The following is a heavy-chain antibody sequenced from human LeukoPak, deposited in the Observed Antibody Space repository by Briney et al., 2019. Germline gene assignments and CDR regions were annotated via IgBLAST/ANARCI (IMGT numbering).Heavy chain of an antibody. CDR3: ARDGEWLTSSYYFDY. V-gene: IGHV4-59*12. J-gene: IGHJ4*02. CDR1: GGSISSYY. D-gene: IGHD6-19*01. Sequence: PSETLSLTCTVSGGSISSYYWSWIRQPPGKGLEWIGYIYYSGSTNYNPSLKSRVTISLDTSKNQFSLKLSSVTAADTAVYYCARDGEWLTSSYYFDYWGQGALVTVSS. CDR2: IYYSGST.